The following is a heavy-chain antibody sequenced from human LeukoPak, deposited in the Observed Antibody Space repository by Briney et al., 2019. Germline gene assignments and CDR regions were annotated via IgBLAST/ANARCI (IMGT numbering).Heavy chain of an antibody. J-gene: IGHJ4*02. V-gene: IGHV3-23*01. CDR3: AKRVVYDSSGYYYAYFDY. D-gene: IGHD3-22*01. CDR2: ISGSGGST. CDR1: GFTFSSYA. Sequence: GGSLRFSCAASGFTFSSYAMSWVRQAPGKGLEWVSAISGSGGSTYYADSVKGRFTISRDNSKNTRYLQMNSLRAEDTAVYYCAKRVVYDSSGYYYAYFDYWGQGTMVTVSS.